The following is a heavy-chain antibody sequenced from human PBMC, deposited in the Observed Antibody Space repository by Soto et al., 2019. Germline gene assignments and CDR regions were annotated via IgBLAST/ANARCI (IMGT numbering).Heavy chain of an antibody. Sequence: SETLSLTCAVSGGSISSSNWWSWVRQPPGKGLEWIGEIYHSGSTNYNPSLKSRVTISVDKSKNQFSLKLSSVTAADTAVYYCARVSIAAAGGWFDPWGQGIRVTVSS. CDR2: IYHSGST. V-gene: IGHV4-4*02. J-gene: IGHJ5*02. D-gene: IGHD6-13*01. CDR1: GGSISSSNW. CDR3: ARVSIAAAGGWFDP.